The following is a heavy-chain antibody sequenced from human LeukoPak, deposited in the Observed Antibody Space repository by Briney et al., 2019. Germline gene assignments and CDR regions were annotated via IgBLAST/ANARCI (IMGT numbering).Heavy chain of an antibody. J-gene: IGHJ3*02. CDR2: IKSKTDGGKT. Sequence: GGSLRLSCAASGFTFSNAWMSWVRPAPGKGLEWVGRIKSKTDGGKTDYAAHVQGRFTISRDDSKSTLYLQMNSLKTEDTAVYYGTTGLLFVAGFDAFDIWGQGTMVTVSS. D-gene: IGHD6-19*01. CDR1: GFTFSNAW. CDR3: TTGLLFVAGFDAFDI. V-gene: IGHV3-15*01.